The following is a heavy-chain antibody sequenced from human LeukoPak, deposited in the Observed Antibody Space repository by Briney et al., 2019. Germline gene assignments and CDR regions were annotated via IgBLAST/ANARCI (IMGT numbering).Heavy chain of an antibody. V-gene: IGHV4-61*02. D-gene: IGHD2-2*01. CDR1: GGSISSGSYY. CDR3: ARDSPWDGIVVVPAADYYYYMDV. CDR2: IYTSGST. Sequence: TASETLSLTCTVSGGSISSGSYYWSWIRQPAGKGLEWIGRIYTSGSTNYNPSLKSRVTISVDTSKNQFSLKLSSVTAADTAVYYCARDSPWDGIVVVPAADYYYYMDVWGKGTTVTVSS. J-gene: IGHJ6*03.